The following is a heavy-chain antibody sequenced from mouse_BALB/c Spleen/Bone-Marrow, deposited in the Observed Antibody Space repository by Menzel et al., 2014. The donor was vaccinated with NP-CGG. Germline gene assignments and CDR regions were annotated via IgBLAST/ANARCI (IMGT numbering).Heavy chain of an antibody. CDR1: GYAFTNYS. CDR2: INPGSGGT. D-gene: IGHD4-1*01. V-gene: IGHV1-54*01. J-gene: IGHJ3*01. CDR3: ARNANWSFTY. Sequence: QVQLQQSGAELVRPGTSVKVSCKASGYAFTNYSIEWIKQRPGQGLEWIGVINPGSGGTNYNEKFKGKATLTADKSSSTAYMQLSSLTSDDSAVYFCARNANWSFTYWGQGTLVTVSA.